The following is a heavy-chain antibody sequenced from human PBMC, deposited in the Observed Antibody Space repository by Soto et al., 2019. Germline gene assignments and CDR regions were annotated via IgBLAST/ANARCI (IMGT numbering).Heavy chain of an antibody. J-gene: IGHJ4*02. CDR1: GYTFTNYG. CDR2: ISPYNGHT. Sequence: QVHLVQSGAEVKKPGASVKVSCKASGYTFTNYGISWVRQAPGQGLEWMGWISPYNGHTHYTQRFQGRVTMTTDTSTTTTFMELRSLSSDDTAVYYGAREDFGDKIDYWGQGTLVAVSS. CDR3: AREDFGDKIDY. V-gene: IGHV1-18*01. D-gene: IGHD3-10*01.